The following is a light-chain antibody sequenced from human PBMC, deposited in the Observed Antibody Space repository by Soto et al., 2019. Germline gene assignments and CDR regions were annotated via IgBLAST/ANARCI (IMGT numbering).Light chain of an antibody. CDR3: TSYAGSNSFDV. CDR1: SSDVGAYNY. V-gene: IGLV2-8*01. CDR2: KVS. Sequence: QSARTQPPSASGSPGQSVTVSCTGTSSDVGAYNYVSWYQQHPGKAPKLIIYKVSKRPSGVADRFSGSKSGNTASLTVSGLQAEEDADYHCTSYAGSNSFDVFGTATKLTVL. J-gene: IGLJ1*01.